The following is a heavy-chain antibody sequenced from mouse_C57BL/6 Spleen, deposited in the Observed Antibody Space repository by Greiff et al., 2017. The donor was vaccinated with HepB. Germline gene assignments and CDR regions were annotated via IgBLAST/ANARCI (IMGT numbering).Heavy chain of an antibody. Sequence: VQLQQPGTELVKPGASVKLSCKASGYTFTSYWMHWVKQRPGQGLEWIGNINPSNGGTNYNEKFKSKTTLTVDKSSSTAYMQLSSLTSEDSAVYYCARCSSGYWYFDVWGTGTTVTVSS. CDR2: INPSNGGT. J-gene: IGHJ1*03. V-gene: IGHV1-53*01. D-gene: IGHD3-2*02. CDR1: GYTFTSYW. CDR3: ARCSSGYWYFDV.